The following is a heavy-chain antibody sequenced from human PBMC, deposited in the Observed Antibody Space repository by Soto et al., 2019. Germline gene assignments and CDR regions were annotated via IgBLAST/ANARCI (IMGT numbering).Heavy chain of an antibody. CDR1: GFIFSSYE. Sequence: GGSLRLSCAASGFIFSSYEMNWVRQAPGKGLEWVSYISTSGSSTYYADSVKGRFTISRDNAKNSLYLQLNSLRPEDTALYYCAKGQYPLGYLDYWGQGTLVTVSS. J-gene: IGHJ4*02. D-gene: IGHD2-2*01. CDR2: ISTSGSST. V-gene: IGHV3-48*03. CDR3: AKGQYPLGYLDY.